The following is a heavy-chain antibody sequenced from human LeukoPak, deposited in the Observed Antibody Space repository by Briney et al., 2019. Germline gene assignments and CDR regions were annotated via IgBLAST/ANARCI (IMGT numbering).Heavy chain of an antibody. CDR1: EFTFSSYV. CDR2: ITPGGGT. V-gene: IGHV3-69-1*01. J-gene: IGHJ3*02. D-gene: IGHD3-16*02. Sequence: GGSLRLSCAASEFTFSSYVMAWVRQAPGKGLEWVSTITPGGGTYYADSVKGRFTISRDNAKNSLYLQMNSLRAEDTAVYYCARNFGGVIDHDAFDIWGQGTMVTVSS. CDR3: ARNFGGVIDHDAFDI.